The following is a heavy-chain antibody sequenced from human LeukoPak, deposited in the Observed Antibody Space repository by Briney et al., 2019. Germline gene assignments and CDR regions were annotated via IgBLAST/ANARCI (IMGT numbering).Heavy chain of an antibody. CDR1: GGSISSGSYY. Sequence: SQTLSLTCTVSGGSISSGSYYWSWIRQPAGKGLEWIGRIYTSGSTNYNPSLKSRVTISVDTSKNQFSLKLSSVTAADTAVYYCARDLGRYSYGLGPWFDPWGQGTLVTVSS. CDR3: ARDLGRYSYGLGPWFDP. V-gene: IGHV4-61*02. D-gene: IGHD5-18*01. J-gene: IGHJ5*02. CDR2: IYTSGST.